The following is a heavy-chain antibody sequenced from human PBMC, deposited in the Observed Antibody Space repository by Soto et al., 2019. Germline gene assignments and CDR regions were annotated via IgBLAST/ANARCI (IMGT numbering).Heavy chain of an antibody. J-gene: IGHJ6*02. D-gene: IGHD2-15*01. Sequence: VASVKVYCRASGGTFSSYAISWVRQAPGQGLEWMGGIIPIFGTANYAQKFQGRVTITADESTSTAYMELSSLRSEDTAVYYCARDRYGIFKYYYYGMDVWGQGTTVTVSS. CDR3: ARDRYGIFKYYYYGMDV. CDR2: IIPIFGTA. V-gene: IGHV1-69*01. CDR1: GGTFSSYA.